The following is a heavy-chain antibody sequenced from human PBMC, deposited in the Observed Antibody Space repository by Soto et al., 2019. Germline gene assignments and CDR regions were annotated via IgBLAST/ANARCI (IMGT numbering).Heavy chain of an antibody. D-gene: IGHD2-15*01. CDR3: AAAGWNYYYYGMDV. J-gene: IGHJ6*02. Sequence: ASVKVSCKASGFTFTSSAVQWVRQARGQRLEWIGWIVVGSGNTNYAQKFQERVTITRDMSTSTAYMELSSLRSEDTAVYYCAAAGWNYYYYGMDVWGQGTTVTVSS. CDR2: IVVGSGNT. V-gene: IGHV1-58*01. CDR1: GFTFTSSA.